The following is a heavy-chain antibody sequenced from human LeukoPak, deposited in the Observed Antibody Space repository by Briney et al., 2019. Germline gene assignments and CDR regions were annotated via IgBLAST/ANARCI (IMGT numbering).Heavy chain of an antibody. V-gene: IGHV3-30*02. CDR2: IRYDGSNK. CDR1: GFPFSTYG. Sequence: GGSLRLSCAASGFPFSTYGMHWVRQAPGKGLEWVAFIRYDGSNKYYEDAVRGRFTISRDNSRNTLSLQMDSLRAEDTAVYYCPKDGFYWGGDCYPRHYFDYWGQGTLVTVSS. CDR3: PKDGFYWGGDCYPRHYFDY. J-gene: IGHJ4*02. D-gene: IGHD2-21*02.